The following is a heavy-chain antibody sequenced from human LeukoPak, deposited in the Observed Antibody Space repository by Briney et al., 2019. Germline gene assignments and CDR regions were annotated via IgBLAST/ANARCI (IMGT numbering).Heavy chain of an antibody. J-gene: IGHJ4*02. CDR1: GYTFTSYD. Sequence: ASVKVSCKASGYTFTSYDINWVRQATGQGLEWMGWMNPNSGDTGYAQKFQGRVTMTRNTSISTAYMELSSLRSEDTAVYYCARFRSSFPAHNMDVWGQGTLVTVSS. D-gene: IGHD6-6*01. CDR3: ARFRSSFPAHNMDV. V-gene: IGHV1-8*01. CDR2: MNPNSGDT.